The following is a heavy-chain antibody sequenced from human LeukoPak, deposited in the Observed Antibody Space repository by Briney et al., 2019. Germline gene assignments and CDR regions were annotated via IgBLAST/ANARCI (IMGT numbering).Heavy chain of an antibody. Sequence: PGRSLRLSCAASGFTFSSYGMHWVRQAPGKGLEWVAVISYDGSNKYYADSVKGRFTISRDNPKNTLSLQMNSLRAEDTAVYYCAKEGGSSSWHFDFWGQGTLATVSS. D-gene: IGHD6-13*01. CDR1: GFTFSSYG. CDR3: AKEGGSSSWHFDF. V-gene: IGHV3-30*18. J-gene: IGHJ4*02. CDR2: ISYDGSNK.